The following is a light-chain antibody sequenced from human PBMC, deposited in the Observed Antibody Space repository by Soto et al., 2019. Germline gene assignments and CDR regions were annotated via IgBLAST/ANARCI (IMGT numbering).Light chain of an antibody. Sequence: LLAASGKDVVTGSCRDSQSIRSYLAWYQQRPGKAPKFLIYTATTLQDGVPSRFFCSGARTACTRAIRSLQPGDVETPICPQLNRYARKFTRGTKVDIK. CDR1: QSIRSY. CDR2: TAT. J-gene: IGKJ1*01. V-gene: IGKV1-9*01. CDR3: PQLNRYARK.